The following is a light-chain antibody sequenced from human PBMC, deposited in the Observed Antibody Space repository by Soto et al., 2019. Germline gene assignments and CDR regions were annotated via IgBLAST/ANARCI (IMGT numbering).Light chain of an antibody. J-gene: IGKJ5*01. CDR1: QSVSSSY. CDR3: QQYNNWPFIT. V-gene: IGKV3-20*01. CDR2: GAS. Sequence: EIVLSQSPGTLSLSPGERATLSCRAIQSVSSSYLAWYQQKPGQAPRLLIYGASSRATGIPDRFSGSGSGTDFTLTISSLQSEDFAVYYCQQYNNWPFITFGQGTRLEIK.